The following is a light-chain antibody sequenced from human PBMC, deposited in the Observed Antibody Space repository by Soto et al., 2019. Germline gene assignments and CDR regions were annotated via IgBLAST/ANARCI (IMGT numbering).Light chain of an antibody. CDR3: QQRSIWPWT. J-gene: IGKJ1*01. CDR2: DAS. V-gene: IGKV3-11*01. CDR1: QSVSNY. Sequence: EIVLTQSPATLSLSPGERATLSCWASQSVSNYFVWYQQKPGQAPRLLIYDASKRATGIPARFSGSGSGTDFTLTISSLEPEDFAVYYCQQRSIWPWTFGQGTK.